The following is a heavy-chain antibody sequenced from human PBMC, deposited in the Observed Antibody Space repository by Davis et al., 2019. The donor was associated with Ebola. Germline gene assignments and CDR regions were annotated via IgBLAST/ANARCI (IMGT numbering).Heavy chain of an antibody. CDR3: TRVRWTVTNSKYYWYGMDV. CDR2: IGTDSDN. J-gene: IGHJ6*02. Sequence: GESLKISCVGSGFTFSDYDMHWVRQPTGRGLEWVSTIGTDSDNDYPASVKGRFTITRENGKNSLYLQMNSLTVGDTAVYYCTRVRWTVTNSKYYWYGMDVWGQGTAVIVSS. V-gene: IGHV3-13*01. CDR1: GFTFSDYD. D-gene: IGHD4-11*01.